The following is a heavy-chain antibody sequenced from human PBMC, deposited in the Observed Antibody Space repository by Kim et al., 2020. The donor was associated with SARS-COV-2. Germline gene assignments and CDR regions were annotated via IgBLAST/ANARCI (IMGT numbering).Heavy chain of an antibody. J-gene: IGHJ5*02. V-gene: IGHV7-4-1*02. CDR2: IDTSTGTP. CDR1: GYSFTNHA. Sequence: ASVKVSCRGSGYSFTNHAINWVRQAPGQGLEWMGWIDTSTGTPTYAQGFTGRFVFSLDISVTTAYLQITSLKTEDTALYFCARDHCTNTSCFDPWGQGTL. D-gene: IGHD2-8*01. CDR3: ARDHCTNTSCFDP.